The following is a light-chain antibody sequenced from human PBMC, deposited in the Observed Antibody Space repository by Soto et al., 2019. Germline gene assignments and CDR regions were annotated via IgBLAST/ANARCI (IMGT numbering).Light chain of an antibody. Sequence: DIQMTHSPSTLAASVVDRVTITCRASQTISSWLAWYQQKPGKAPKLLIYKASTLKSGVPSRFSGSGSGTEFTLTISSLQPDDFATYYCQHYSTVWAFGQGTKVDIK. V-gene: IGKV1-5*03. CDR3: QHYSTVWA. CDR2: KAS. CDR1: QTISSW. J-gene: IGKJ1*01.